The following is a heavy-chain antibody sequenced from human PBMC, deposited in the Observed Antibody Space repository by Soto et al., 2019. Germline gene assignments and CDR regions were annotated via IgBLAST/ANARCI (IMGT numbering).Heavy chain of an antibody. CDR1: GYIFVNYG. J-gene: IGHJ6*02. D-gene: IGHD2-15*01. CDR2: ISPYTGNT. CDR3: AMVDLTPTPQDV. Sequence: QVQLEQSGDEVTKPGASVKVSCKASGYIFVNYGIAWVRQAPGQGLDWLGWISPYTGNTYYATKVQGRLTLTTDTPTSTAFMDLGSLPSADTAAYYCAMVDLTPTPQDVWGQGTTVTVSS. V-gene: IGHV1-18*01.